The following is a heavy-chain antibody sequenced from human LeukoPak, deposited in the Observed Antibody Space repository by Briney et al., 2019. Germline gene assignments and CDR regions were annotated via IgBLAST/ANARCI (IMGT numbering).Heavy chain of an antibody. D-gene: IGHD3-22*01. V-gene: IGHV3-23*01. CDR3: ARDRPNYYGSDGHYYRRDGDY. CDR1: GFTFSIYA. CDR2: ITSRGEST. J-gene: IGHJ4*02. Sequence: GGSLRLSCAASGFTFSIYAMSWVRQAPGKGLQWVSSITSRGESTWYVDSVKGGFTITRDNSENTLYLQMHSLRAEDTAVYYCARDRPNYYGSDGHYYRRDGDYWGRGTLVSVSS.